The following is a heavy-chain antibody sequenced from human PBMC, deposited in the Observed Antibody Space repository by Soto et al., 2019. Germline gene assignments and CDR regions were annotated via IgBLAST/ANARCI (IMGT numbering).Heavy chain of an antibody. J-gene: IGHJ4*02. Sequence: GASVKVSCKASGGTFSSYAISWVRQAPGQGLEWMGGIIPIFGTANYAQKFQGRVTITADESTSTAYMELSSLRSEDTAVYYCARVDREDVDYYDSSGPYLNWGQGTLVTVSS. CDR2: IIPIFGTA. CDR1: GGTFSSYA. CDR3: ARVDREDVDYYDSSGPYLN. D-gene: IGHD3-22*01. V-gene: IGHV1-69*13.